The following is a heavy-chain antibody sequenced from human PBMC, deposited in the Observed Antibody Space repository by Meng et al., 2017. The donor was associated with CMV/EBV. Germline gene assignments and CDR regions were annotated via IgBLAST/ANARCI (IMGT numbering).Heavy chain of an antibody. CDR1: GFTFSSYS. V-gene: IGHV3-23*01. D-gene: IGHD1-26*01. J-gene: IGHJ4*02. CDR3: AKDGLRGRYSGSYYYFDY. Sequence: GESLKISCAASGFTFSSYSMNWVRQAPGKGLEWVSAISGSGGSTYYADSVKGRFTISRDNSKNTLYLQMNSLRAEDTAVYYCAKDGLRGRYSGSYYYFDYWGQGTLVTVSS. CDR2: ISGSGGST.